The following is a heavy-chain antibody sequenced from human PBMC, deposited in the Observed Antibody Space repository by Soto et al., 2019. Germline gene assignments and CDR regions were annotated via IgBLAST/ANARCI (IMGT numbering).Heavy chain of an antibody. V-gene: IGHV2-70*01. Sequence: SGPTLVNPTQTLTLTCTFSGFSLSTSGMCVSWIRQPPGKALEWLALIDWDDDKYYSTSLKTRLTISKDTSKNQVVLTLTNMDPVDTATYYCARTPPDLQFHYGMDVWGQGTTVTVSS. CDR2: IDWDDDK. D-gene: IGHD1-1*01. CDR3: ARTPPDLQFHYGMDV. CDR1: GFSLSTSGMC. J-gene: IGHJ6*02.